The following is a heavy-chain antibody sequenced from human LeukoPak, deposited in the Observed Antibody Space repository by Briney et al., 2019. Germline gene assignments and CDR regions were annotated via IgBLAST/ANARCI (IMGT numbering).Heavy chain of an antibody. CDR1: GDSVSGVY. CDR3: ARHPFATPFDY. V-gene: IGHV4-59*08. CDR2: VYYSGVT. Sequence: NPSETLSLTCTVSGDSVSGVYWSWIRQPPGEGLEWIGYVYYSGVTNYNPSLKSRVTMSLDTSKNQVSLRLSSVTAADTAVYYCARHPFATPFDYWGRGTLLTVSS. J-gene: IGHJ4*02. D-gene: IGHD2-15*01.